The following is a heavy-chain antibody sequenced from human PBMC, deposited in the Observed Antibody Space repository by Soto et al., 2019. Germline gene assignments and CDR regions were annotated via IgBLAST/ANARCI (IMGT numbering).Heavy chain of an antibody. CDR2: IIPIFGTA. V-gene: IGHV1-69*13. CDR1: GGPFSSYA. Sequence: SVKVSFKACGGPFSSYAISLVRQAPGQGLEWMGGIIPIFGTANYAQKFQGRVTITADESTSTAYMELSSLRSEDTAVYYCARGEDSYGDDVGYYYYGMDVWGQGTPVTVSS. J-gene: IGHJ6*02. CDR3: ARGEDSYGDDVGYYYYGMDV. D-gene: IGHD4-17*01.